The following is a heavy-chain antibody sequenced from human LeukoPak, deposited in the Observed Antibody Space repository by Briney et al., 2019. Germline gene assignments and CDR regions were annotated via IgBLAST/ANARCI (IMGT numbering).Heavy chain of an antibody. CDR1: GYTLTALS. V-gene: IGHV1-24*01. D-gene: IGHD6-6*01. CDR2: FDPEDGER. CDR3: ATVSSQYSTISDY. J-gene: IGHJ4*02. Sequence: ASVKVSCKVSGYTLTALSMHWVRQAPGKGLEWMGGFDPEDGERIYAQKFQGRVTMTEDTSTDTAYMELSSLRSEDTAVYHCATVSSQYSTISDYWGQGTLVTVSS.